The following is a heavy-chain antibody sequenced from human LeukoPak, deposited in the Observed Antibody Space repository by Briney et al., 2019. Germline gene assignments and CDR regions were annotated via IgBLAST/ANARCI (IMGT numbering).Heavy chain of an antibody. CDR1: GFTFSNYG. V-gene: IGHV3-30*03. CDR3: ARDLEGRYYFDY. Sequence: GGSLRLSCAASGFTFSNYGMHWVRQAPGKGPEWVAVISFDGSNKYYADSVKGRFTISRDNAKNSLYLQMNSLRAEDTAVYYCARDLEGRYYFDYWGQGTLVTVSS. CDR2: ISFDGSNK. J-gene: IGHJ4*02.